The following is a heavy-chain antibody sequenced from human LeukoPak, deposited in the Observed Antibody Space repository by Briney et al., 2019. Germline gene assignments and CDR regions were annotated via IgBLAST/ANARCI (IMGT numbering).Heavy chain of an antibody. Sequence: GGSLRLSCAASGFTFSSYAMSWVRQAPGKGLEWVSAISGSGGSTYYADSVKGRFTISRDNSKNTLYLQMNSLRAEDTAVYYCAKDEGGSYYDFWSGYFELGFFDYWGQGTLVTVSS. J-gene: IGHJ4*02. CDR1: GFTFSSYA. D-gene: IGHD3-3*01. CDR3: AKDEGGSYYDFWSGYFELGFFDY. V-gene: IGHV3-23*01. CDR2: ISGSGGST.